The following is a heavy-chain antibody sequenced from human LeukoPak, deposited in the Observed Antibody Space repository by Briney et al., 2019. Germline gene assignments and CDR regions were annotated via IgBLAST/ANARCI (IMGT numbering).Heavy chain of an antibody. CDR1: GGSISSYY. Sequence: SETLSLTCTVSGGSISSYYWSWIRQPPGKGLEWIGYIYYSGSTNYNPSLKSRVTISVDTSNNQFSLKLSSVTAADTAVYYCARGGHYGSGSYGNYWGQGTLVTVSS. D-gene: IGHD3-10*01. J-gene: IGHJ4*02. V-gene: IGHV4-59*01. CDR3: ARGGHYGSGSYGNY. CDR2: IYYSGST.